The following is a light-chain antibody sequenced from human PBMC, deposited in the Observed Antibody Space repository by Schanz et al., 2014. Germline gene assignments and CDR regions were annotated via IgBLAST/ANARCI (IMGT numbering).Light chain of an antibody. V-gene: IGLV2-8*01. J-gene: IGLJ3*02. CDR1: SSDVGGYKY. CDR3: AAWDDSLSGQV. CDR2: EVS. Sequence: QSALTQPPSASGSPGQSVTISCTGTSSDVGGYKYVSWYQQHPDKAPKLMIYEVSKRPSGVPDRFSGSKSGTSASLAISGLRSEDEADYYCAAWDDSLSGQVFGGGTKLTVL.